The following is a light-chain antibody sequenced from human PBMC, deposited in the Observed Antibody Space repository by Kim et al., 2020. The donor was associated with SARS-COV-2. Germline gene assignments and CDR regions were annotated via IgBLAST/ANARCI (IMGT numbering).Light chain of an antibody. J-gene: IGKJ1*01. Sequence: SPRERATLACRASQSGSSNYLAWYQQKPGQAPRLLIYGASSRATGIPDRFSGSGSGTDFTLTITRLEPEDFAVYYCQQYSSSPATFGQGTKVDIK. V-gene: IGKV3-20*01. CDR3: QQYSSSPAT. CDR1: QSGSSNY. CDR2: GAS.